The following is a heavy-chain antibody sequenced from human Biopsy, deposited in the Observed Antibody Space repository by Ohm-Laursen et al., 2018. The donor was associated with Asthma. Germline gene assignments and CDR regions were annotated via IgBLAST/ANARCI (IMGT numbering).Heavy chain of an antibody. CDR3: ARGYSGSDRIVYYYFGLEV. Sequence: SVKVSCKASGDSFSNYAISWVRQAPGQGLEWMGGLIPVLGTPDHAQMFEGRVTITADESTSTAYMELSSLSSEDTAVYYCARGYSGSDRIVYYYFGLEVWDQGTTVTVSS. CDR1: GDSFSNYA. CDR2: LIPVLGTP. V-gene: IGHV1-69*13. D-gene: IGHD5-12*01. J-gene: IGHJ6*02.